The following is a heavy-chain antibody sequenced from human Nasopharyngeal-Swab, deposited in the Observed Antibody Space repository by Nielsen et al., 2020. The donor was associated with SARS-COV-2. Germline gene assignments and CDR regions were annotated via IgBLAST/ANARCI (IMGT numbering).Heavy chain of an antibody. CDR1: AFTFSEYW. D-gene: IGHD2-15*01. Sequence: GESLKISCAASAFTFSEYWMSGVRQAPGKGLEWVANISPDGSDGQYVDSVRGRLTISRDNAKNSLYLQMSSLRAEDTAVYYCAIPTRSTPFGYWGQGTLVTVSS. J-gene: IGHJ4*02. CDR3: AIPTRSTPFGY. CDR2: ISPDGSDG. V-gene: IGHV3-7*03.